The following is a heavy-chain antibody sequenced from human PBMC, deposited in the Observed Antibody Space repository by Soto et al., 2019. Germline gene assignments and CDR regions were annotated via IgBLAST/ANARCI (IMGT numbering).Heavy chain of an antibody. CDR3: ARDGYYDRSGYDPLGYFDH. V-gene: IGHV1-69*13. D-gene: IGHD3-22*01. Sequence: ASVKVSFKASGGTFSSYAISWVRQAPGQGLEWMGRIIPIFGTANYAQKFQGRVTITADASTSTAYMELSSLRSEDTAVYYCARDGYYDRSGYDPLGYFDHGGQRTQVTVSS. CDR1: GGTFSSYA. J-gene: IGHJ4*02. CDR2: IIPIFGTA.